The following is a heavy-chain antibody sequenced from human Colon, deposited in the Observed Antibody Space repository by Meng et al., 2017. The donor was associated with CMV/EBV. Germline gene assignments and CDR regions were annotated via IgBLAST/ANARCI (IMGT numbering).Heavy chain of an antibody. J-gene: IGHJ4*02. V-gene: IGHV3-21*01. D-gene: IGHD3-22*01. CDR1: GFTFSRYS. CDR2: ISSSDSYI. CDR3: VRDSSGYYYFDF. Sequence: ETLSLTCAASGFTFSRYSMNWVRQAPGKGLEWVSSISSSDSYIYYADSVKGRFTISRDNAKNSLYLQMNSLRAEDTAVYYCVRDSSGYYYFDFWGQGTLVTVSS.